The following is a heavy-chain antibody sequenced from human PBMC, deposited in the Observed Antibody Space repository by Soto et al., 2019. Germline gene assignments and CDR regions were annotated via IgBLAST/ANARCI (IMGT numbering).Heavy chain of an antibody. V-gene: IGHV3-53*01. CDR1: GFTVSSNY. CDR3: ARERYSSSSSFDY. Sequence: PGGSLRLSCAASGFTVSSNYMSWVRQAPGKGLEWVSVIYSGGSTYYADSVKGRFTISRDNSKNTLYLQMNSLRAEDTAVYYCARERYSSSSSFDYWGQGTLVTVSS. D-gene: IGHD6-6*01. J-gene: IGHJ4*02. CDR2: IYSGGST.